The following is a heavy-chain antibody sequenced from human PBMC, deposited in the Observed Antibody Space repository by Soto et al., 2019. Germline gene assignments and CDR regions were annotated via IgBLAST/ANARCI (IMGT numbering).Heavy chain of an antibody. J-gene: IGHJ4*02. V-gene: IGHV3-33*01. CDR3: ARDGIGGTVFRGYLDY. CDR2: IRFDGSNE. D-gene: IGHD1-7*01. CDR1: GGIFHGYG. Sequence: QEQLVESGGGVVQPGTSLRLSCAVPGGIFHGYGMHWVRQAPGKGLEWVAIIRFDGSNEEYADSVKGRFTICRDNSKNTLDLQMNTRGAEDTAVYYCARDGIGGTVFRGYLDYWGRGTVVTVSS.